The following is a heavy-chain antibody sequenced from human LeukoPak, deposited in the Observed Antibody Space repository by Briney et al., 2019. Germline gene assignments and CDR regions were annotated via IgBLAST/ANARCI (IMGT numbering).Heavy chain of an antibody. J-gene: IGHJ4*02. CDR3: ATLTGASNSYDSSGYWSV. CDR2: INAGNGNT. V-gene: IGHV1-3*01. CDR1: GYTFTSYA. Sequence: ASVKVSCKASGYTFTSYAMHWVRQAPGQRLEWMGWINAGNGNTKYSQKFQGRVTMTEDTSTDTAYMELSSLRSEDTAVYYCATLTGASNSYDSSGYWSVWGQGTLVTVSS. D-gene: IGHD3-22*01.